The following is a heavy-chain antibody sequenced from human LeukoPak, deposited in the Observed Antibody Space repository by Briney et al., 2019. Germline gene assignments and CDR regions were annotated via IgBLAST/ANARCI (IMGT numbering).Heavy chain of an antibody. D-gene: IGHD5-24*01. CDR1: GFTFSSYE. CDR2: ISSSGSTI. J-gene: IGHJ4*02. Sequence: GGSLRLSCAASGFTFSSYEMNWVRQAPGKELEWVSYISSSGSTIYYADSVKGRFTIPRDHAKNSLYLQMNSLRAEDTAVYYCASSERWLQLCFDYWGQGTLVTVSS. V-gene: IGHV3-48*03. CDR3: ASSERWLQLCFDY.